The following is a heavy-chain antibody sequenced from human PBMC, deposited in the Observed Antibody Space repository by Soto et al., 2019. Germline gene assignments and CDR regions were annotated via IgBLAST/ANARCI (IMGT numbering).Heavy chain of an antibody. J-gene: IGHJ4*02. Sequence: SETLSLTCTVSGASISYGGFSWSWIRQSPGKGLEWIGYISHLESTNYNPSLKSPVTISVDTSKNQFSLKLSSVTAADTAVYYCATDTPLGSSGWYYFDYWGQGTLVTVSS. CDR2: ISHLEST. CDR3: ATDTPLGSSGWYYFDY. CDR1: GASISYGGFS. D-gene: IGHD6-19*01. V-gene: IGHV4-30-2*06.